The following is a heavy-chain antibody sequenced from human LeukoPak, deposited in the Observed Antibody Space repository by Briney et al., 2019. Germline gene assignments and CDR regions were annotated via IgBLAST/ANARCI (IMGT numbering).Heavy chain of an antibody. Sequence: GGSLRLSCAASGFTFSSYAMSWVRQAPGKGLEWVSAISGSGGSTYYADSVKGRFTISRDNSKNTLYLQMNSLRAEDTAVYYCAKGPPRTMIVVVIPGDYWGQGTLVTVSS. CDR3: AKGPPRTMIVVVIPGDY. V-gene: IGHV3-23*01. CDR1: GFTFSSYA. CDR2: ISGSGGST. J-gene: IGHJ4*02. D-gene: IGHD3-22*01.